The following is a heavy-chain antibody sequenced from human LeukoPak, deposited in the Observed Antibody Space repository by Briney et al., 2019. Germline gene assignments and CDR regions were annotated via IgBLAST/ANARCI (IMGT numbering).Heavy chain of an antibody. Sequence: PGGSLRLSCTASGFPFIEYSMNWVRQAPGKGLEWVAVISYDGSNKYYADSVKGRFTISRDNAKNSLYLQMNSLRAEDTALYYCAKDMFWTAAAGRTDFDYWGQGTLVTVSS. CDR2: ISYDGSNK. J-gene: IGHJ4*02. V-gene: IGHV3-30*18. CDR3: AKDMFWTAAAGRTDFDY. D-gene: IGHD6-13*01. CDR1: GFPFIEYS.